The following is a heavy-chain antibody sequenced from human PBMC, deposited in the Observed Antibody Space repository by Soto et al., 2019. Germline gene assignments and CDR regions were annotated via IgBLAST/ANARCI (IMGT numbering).Heavy chain of an antibody. CDR3: RREEYDN. J-gene: IGHJ4*01. V-gene: IGHV4-39*01. CDR1: GGSISRGDYY. D-gene: IGHD3-22*01. CDR2: IYYSGSA. Sequence: SETLSLTCTVSGGSISRGDYYWGWIRQPPGKGLEWIGNIYYSGSASYNPSLKSRVTISVDTSKNQVSLTLSSVTADDTAVYYCRREEYDNWGHGTLVTVSS.